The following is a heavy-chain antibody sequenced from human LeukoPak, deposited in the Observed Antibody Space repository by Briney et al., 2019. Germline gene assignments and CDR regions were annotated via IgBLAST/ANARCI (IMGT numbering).Heavy chain of an antibody. CDR2: ISWNSGNI. CDR3: AKDSSDWSQYSFDY. Sequence: LPGGSLRLSCAASGFTFDDYAMHWVRQAPGKGLEWVSGISWNSGNIGYADSVKGRFTISRDNAKNSLYLQMNSLRADDTALYYCAKDSSDWSQYSFDYWGQGTLVTVSS. D-gene: IGHD3-9*01. J-gene: IGHJ4*02. CDR1: GFTFDDYA. V-gene: IGHV3-9*01.